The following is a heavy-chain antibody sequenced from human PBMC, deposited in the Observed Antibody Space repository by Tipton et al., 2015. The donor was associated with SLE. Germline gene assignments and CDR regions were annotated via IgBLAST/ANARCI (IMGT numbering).Heavy chain of an antibody. CDR3: VRGMHV. J-gene: IGHJ6*02. CDR2: IKQDGSEI. CDR1: GFMFSSYW. Sequence: GSLRLSCAASGFMFSSYWMSWVRQAPGKGLEWVANIKQDGSEIYYVASVKGRFTISRDNAKNSGFLQMNSLRAEDTAVYYCVRGMHVWGQGTTVTVS. V-gene: IGHV3-7*01.